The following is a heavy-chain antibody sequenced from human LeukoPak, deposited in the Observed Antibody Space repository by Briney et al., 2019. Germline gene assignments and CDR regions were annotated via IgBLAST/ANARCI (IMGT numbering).Heavy chain of an antibody. CDR3: ARDLGYSSSWYTRPENWFDP. V-gene: IGHV6-1*01. Sequence: SQTLSLTCAISGDSVSSNSAAWNWIRQSPSRGLEWLGRTHYRSKWYNDYAVSVKSRITINPDTSKNQFSLQLNSVTPEDTAVYYCARDLGYSSSWYTRPENWFDPWGQGTLVTVSS. D-gene: IGHD6-13*01. CDR1: GDSVSSNSAA. CDR2: THYRSKWYN. J-gene: IGHJ5*02.